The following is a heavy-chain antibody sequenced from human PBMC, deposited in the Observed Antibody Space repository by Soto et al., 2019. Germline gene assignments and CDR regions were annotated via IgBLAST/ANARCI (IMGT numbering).Heavy chain of an antibody. CDR3: AKRCGGDCYPPDHDAFDI. CDR2: ISGSGGST. CDR1: GFTFSSYA. V-gene: IGHV3-23*01. J-gene: IGHJ3*02. D-gene: IGHD2-21*02. Sequence: EVQLLESGGGLVQPGGSLRLSCAASGFTFSSYAMSWVRQAPGKGLEWVSAISGSGGSTYYADSVKGRFTISRDNSKNTLYLQMNSLRAEDTAVYYCAKRCGGDCYPPDHDAFDIWGQGTMVTVSS.